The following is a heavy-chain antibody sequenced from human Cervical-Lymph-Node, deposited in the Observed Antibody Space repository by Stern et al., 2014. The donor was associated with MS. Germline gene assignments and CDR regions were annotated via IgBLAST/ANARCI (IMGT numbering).Heavy chain of an antibody. Sequence: MQLVESGAEVKNPGASVKVSCKSSGYTFSDYYIHWVRQAPGQGPEWLGWIHPNSGATNYAEMFQGRVTMTGDKSITTVYVELTRLTLDDTAVYYCARDKGAMISGVIVRTDAFDIWGQGTVVTVSS. CDR2: IHPNSGAT. CDR1: GYTFSDYY. J-gene: IGHJ3*02. D-gene: IGHD3/OR15-3a*01. CDR3: ARDKGAMISGVIVRTDAFDI. V-gene: IGHV1-2*02.